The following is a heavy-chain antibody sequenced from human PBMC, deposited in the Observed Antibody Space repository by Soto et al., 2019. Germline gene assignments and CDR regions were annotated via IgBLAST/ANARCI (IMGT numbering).Heavy chain of an antibody. D-gene: IGHD3-9*01. J-gene: IGHJ4*02. Sequence: GGSLRLSCAVSGFTFSNYAMSWVRQTPGKGLEWVSTVTGTSGGTYYADSVKGRFTISRDNSKNTLYLHMNSLRAEDTAVYYCAKLPQYDILTGYLNYFDYWGKGTLVTVSS. CDR2: VTGTSGGT. V-gene: IGHV3-23*01. CDR1: GFTFSNYA. CDR3: AKLPQYDILTGYLNYFDY.